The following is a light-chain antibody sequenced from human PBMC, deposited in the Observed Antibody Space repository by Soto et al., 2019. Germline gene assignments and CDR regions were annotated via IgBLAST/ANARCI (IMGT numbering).Light chain of an antibody. CDR3: QQANNFPRT. J-gene: IGKJ1*01. V-gene: IGKV1-12*01. Sequence: DIQMTQSPSSVSASVGDRVTITCRASQDIASWLAWYQQKPGKAPKLLIYAASNLQTGVPSRFSGSRSGTDFTLTISSLQPEDFATYYCQQANNFPRTFGQGTXVDIK. CDR1: QDIASW. CDR2: AAS.